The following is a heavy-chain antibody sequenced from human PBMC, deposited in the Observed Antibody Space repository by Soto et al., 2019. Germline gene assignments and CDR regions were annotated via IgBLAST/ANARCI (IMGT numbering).Heavy chain of an antibody. CDR2: INHSGST. D-gene: IGHD3-9*01. J-gene: IGHJ6*02. Sequence: QVQLQQWGAGLLKPSETLSLTCAVYGGSFTDYYWSWIRQAPVKGLEWIGEINHSGSTNYNPSLTSRVTLSVDTTKKQFSLKLNSVAAADTAVFYCARGRGGRLTGPFGGYHSCGMDFWGQGTTVTVSS. CDR1: GGSFTDYY. CDR3: ARGRGGRLTGPFGGYHSCGMDF. V-gene: IGHV4-34*01.